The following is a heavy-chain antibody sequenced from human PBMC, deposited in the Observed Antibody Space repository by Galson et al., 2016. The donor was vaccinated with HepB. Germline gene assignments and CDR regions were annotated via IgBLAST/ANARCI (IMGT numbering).Heavy chain of an antibody. J-gene: IGHJ4*02. Sequence: SLRLSCAASGFTSDSYAMSWVRQAPGKGLEWVSSISAGDAGTYYADSVKGRFTISRDNAKNSLYLQMNSLRAEDTALYYCAKANSKWELLPGPLHFWGQGTLVTVSS. D-gene: IGHD1-26*01. CDR2: ISAGDAGT. CDR3: AKANSKWELLPGPLHF. V-gene: IGHV3-23*01. CDR1: GFTSDSYA.